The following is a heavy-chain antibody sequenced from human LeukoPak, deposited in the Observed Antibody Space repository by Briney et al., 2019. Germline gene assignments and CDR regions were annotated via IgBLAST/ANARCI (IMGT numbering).Heavy chain of an antibody. CDR2: IYSSGST. CDR3: ARVTYDSSGFDY. J-gene: IGHJ4*02. Sequence: SETLSLTCTVSGGSISSSGYYWGWIRQPPGKGLEWIGSIYSSGSTYYNPSLKSRVTISVDTSKNQFSLKLSSVTAADTAVYYCARVTYDSSGFDYWGQGTLVTVSS. D-gene: IGHD3-22*01. CDR1: GGSISSSGYY. V-gene: IGHV4-39*07.